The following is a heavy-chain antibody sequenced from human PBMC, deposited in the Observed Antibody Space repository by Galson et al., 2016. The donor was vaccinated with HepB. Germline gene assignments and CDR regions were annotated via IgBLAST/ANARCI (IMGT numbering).Heavy chain of an antibody. CDR1: GFTFNAYA. D-gene: IGHD2/OR15-2a*01. V-gene: IGHV3-23*01. CDR3: TNDVGLVMFGL. Sequence: SLRLSCAASGFTFNAYAMSWVRQSPGKGLEWVSAITSSGVGTFYTDSVKGRFTVSRDNSKNTLDLQMNSLRAEDTAVYYCTNDVGLVMFGLWGRGTLVTVSS. J-gene: IGHJ4*02. CDR2: ITSSGVGT.